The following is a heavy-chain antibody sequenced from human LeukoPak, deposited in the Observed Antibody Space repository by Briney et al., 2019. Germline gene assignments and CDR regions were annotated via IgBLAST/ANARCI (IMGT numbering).Heavy chain of an antibody. D-gene: IGHD3-10*01. CDR3: ARDMVDP. CDR2: INTNTGNP. CDR1: GYTLTELS. V-gene: IGHV7-4-1*02. Sequence: ASVKVSCKVSGYTLTELSMHWVRQAPGQGLEWMGWINTNTGNPTYAQGFTGRFVFSLGTSVSTAYLQISSLKAEDTAVYYCARDMVDPWGQGTLVTVSS. J-gene: IGHJ5*02.